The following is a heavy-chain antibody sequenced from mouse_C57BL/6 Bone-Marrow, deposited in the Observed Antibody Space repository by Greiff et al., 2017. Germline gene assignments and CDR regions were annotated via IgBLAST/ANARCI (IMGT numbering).Heavy chain of an antibody. V-gene: IGHV1-81*01. CDR1: GYTFTSYG. CDR2: IYPRSGNT. D-gene: IGHD1-1*02. Sequence: QVQLQQSGAELARPGASVKLSCKASGYTFTSYGISWVKQRPGQGLEWIGEIYPRSGNTYYNEKFKGKATLTADKSSSTAYMELLSLTSEDSAVYFGAFCARVVAGENWWFGVWGRGTTVTVSA. CDR3: AFCARVVAGENWWFGV. J-gene: IGHJ1*03.